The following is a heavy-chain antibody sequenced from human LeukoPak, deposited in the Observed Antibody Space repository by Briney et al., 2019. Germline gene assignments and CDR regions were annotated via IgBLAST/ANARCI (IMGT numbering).Heavy chain of an antibody. CDR2: INPSGGST. V-gene: IGHV1-46*01. J-gene: IGHJ3*02. CDR3: AREGAAVRPFPDAFDI. CDR1: GFTFTSYY. D-gene: IGHD6-6*01. Sequence: GGSLRLSCAASGFTFTSYYMHWVRQAPGQGLEWMGIINPSGGSTGYAQKFQGRVTMTRDTSTSTVYMELSSLRSEDTAVYYCAREGAAVRPFPDAFDIWGQGTMVTVSS.